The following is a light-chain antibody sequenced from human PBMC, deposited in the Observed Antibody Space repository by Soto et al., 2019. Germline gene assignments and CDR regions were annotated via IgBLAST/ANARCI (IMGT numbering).Light chain of an antibody. J-gene: IGLJ3*02. Sequence: QTVVTQEPSFSVSPGGTVTLTCGLSSGSVSTRYYPAWYQQTPGQAPRTLIYSTNTRSSGVPDRFSGSILGNKAALTITGAQADDESDYYCVLFMGSGLRVFGGGTKLTVL. CDR2: STN. CDR3: VLFMGSGLRV. CDR1: SGSVSTRYY. V-gene: IGLV8-61*01.